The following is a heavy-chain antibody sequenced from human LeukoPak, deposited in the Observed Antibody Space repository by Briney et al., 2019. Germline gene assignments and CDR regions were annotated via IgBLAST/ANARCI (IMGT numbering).Heavy chain of an antibody. Sequence: GESLKISCKGSGYSFTSYWIGWVRQMPGKGLEWMGIIYPGDSDTRYSPSFQGQVTISADKSISTAYPQWSSLKASDTAMYYCAIVKLVGPFSPSGSMDYWGQGTLVTVSS. CDR2: IYPGDSDT. V-gene: IGHV5-51*01. CDR3: AIVKLVGPFSPSGSMDY. CDR1: GYSFTSYW. J-gene: IGHJ4*02. D-gene: IGHD1-26*01.